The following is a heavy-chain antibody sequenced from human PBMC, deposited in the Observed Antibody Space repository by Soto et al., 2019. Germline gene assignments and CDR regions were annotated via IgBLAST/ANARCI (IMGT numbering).Heavy chain of an antibody. CDR2: IYSGGST. V-gene: IGHV3-66*01. J-gene: IGHJ6*02. CDR1: GFTVSSNY. Sequence: GGSLRLSCAASGFTVSSNYMSWVRQAPGKGLEWVSVIYSGGSTYYADSVKGRFTISRDNSKNTLYLQMNSLRAEDTAVYYCARDQPASDSSGYYYYYGMDVWGQGTTVTVSS. CDR3: ARDQPASDSSGYYYYYGMDV. D-gene: IGHD3-22*01.